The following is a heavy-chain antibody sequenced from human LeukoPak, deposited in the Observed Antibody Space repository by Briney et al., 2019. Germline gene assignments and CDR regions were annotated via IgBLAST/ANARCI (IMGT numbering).Heavy chain of an antibody. Sequence: GGSLRLSCVASGFSISNYDMNWVRRAPWKGVEWVSAVSHGGARTYYADSVKGRFTISSDGSRNTLFLQMNGLRAADTAVYYCAKEGGYNSGPDYFDCWGPGTLVTVSS. V-gene: IGHV3-23*01. D-gene: IGHD5-18*01. J-gene: IGHJ4*02. CDR1: GFSISNYD. CDR2: VSHGGART. CDR3: AKEGGYNSGPDYFDC.